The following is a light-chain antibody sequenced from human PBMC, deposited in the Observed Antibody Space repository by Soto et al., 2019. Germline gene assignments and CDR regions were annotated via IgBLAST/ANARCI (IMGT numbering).Light chain of an antibody. CDR2: DAS. V-gene: IGKV3-11*01. CDR1: QSVSSF. CDR3: QQRMYSIP. Sequence: FTQTAPTLSLTPGERATLSCRARQSVSSFLPWYRQKPGQAPRLLIYDASHRATGIPVRFSGSGSGTDFTLTISSLEPEDFAVYYCQQRMYSIPFGQGTRLE. J-gene: IGKJ5*01.